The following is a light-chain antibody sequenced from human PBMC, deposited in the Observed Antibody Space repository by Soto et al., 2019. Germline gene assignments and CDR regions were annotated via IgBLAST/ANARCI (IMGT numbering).Light chain of an antibody. Sequence: EVTMSPGTLSLSPGERATLSCRASQSVSSSHLAWYQQKRGQAPRLLIYDTSTRATGIPDRFSGSGSGTDFTLTISRLEPEDFAVYHCQQYGASPWTFGQGTKVDIK. J-gene: IGKJ1*01. CDR3: QQYGASPWT. V-gene: IGKV3-20*01. CDR2: DTS. CDR1: QSVSSSH.